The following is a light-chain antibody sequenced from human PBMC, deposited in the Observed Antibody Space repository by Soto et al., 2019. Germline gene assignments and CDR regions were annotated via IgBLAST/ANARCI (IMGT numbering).Light chain of an antibody. CDR1: QSVSSY. Sequence: EIVLTQSPSTLSLSPGERATLSCRASQSVSSYLAWYQHKPGQAPRLFIYDASTRATGIPARFSGSGSGTEFTLTISSLQSEDFAVYYCQQYNSWPETFGQGTKVDIK. V-gene: IGKV3-15*01. J-gene: IGKJ1*01. CDR3: QQYNSWPET. CDR2: DAS.